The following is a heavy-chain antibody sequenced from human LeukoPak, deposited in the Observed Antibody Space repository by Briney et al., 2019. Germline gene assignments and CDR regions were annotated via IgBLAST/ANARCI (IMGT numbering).Heavy chain of an antibody. D-gene: IGHD3-10*01. J-gene: IGHJ5*02. CDR2: INHSGST. CDR1: GGSFSGYY. CDR3: ARGGKLTMVRGVNPFGTYRNWFDP. Sequence: PSETLSLTCAVYGGSFSGYYWSWIRQPPGKGLEWIGEINHSGSTNYNPSLKSRVTISVDTSKNQFSLKLSSVTAADTAVYYCARGGKLTMVRGVNPFGTYRNWFDPWGQGTLVTVSS. V-gene: IGHV4-34*01.